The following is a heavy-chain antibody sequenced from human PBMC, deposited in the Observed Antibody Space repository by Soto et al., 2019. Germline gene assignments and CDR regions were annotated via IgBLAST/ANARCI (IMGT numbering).Heavy chain of an antibody. CDR3: ARVWNYDSSGYYVPNDAFDI. CDR1: GYSISSGYY. J-gene: IGHJ3*02. V-gene: IGHV4-38-2*01. D-gene: IGHD3-22*01. CDR2: IYHSGST. Sequence: KSSETLSLTCAVSGYSISSGYYWGWIRQPPGKGLEWIGSIYHSGSTYYNPSLKSRVTISVDTSKNQFSLKLSSVTAADTAVYYCARVWNYDSSGYYVPNDAFDIWGQGTMVTVSS.